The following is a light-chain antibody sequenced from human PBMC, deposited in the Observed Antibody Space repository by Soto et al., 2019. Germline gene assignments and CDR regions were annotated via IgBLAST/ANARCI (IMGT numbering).Light chain of an antibody. J-gene: IGLJ1*01. CDR3: CSYAGSSTRYV. V-gene: IGLV2-23*02. CDR1: SSDVGSYNL. Sequence: QSVLTQPASVSGSPGQSITISCTGTSSDVGSYNLVSWYQQHPGKAPKLMIYEVSKRPSGVSNRFSGSKSGNTASLTISGLQAEDEADYYSCSYAGSSTRYVFGTGTKVTVL. CDR2: EVS.